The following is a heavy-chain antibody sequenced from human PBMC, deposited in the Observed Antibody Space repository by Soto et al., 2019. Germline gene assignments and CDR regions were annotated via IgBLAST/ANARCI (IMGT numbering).Heavy chain of an antibody. D-gene: IGHD3-22*01. CDR3: ARGLMSMIGGRYFDY. CDR2: LFSGGAT. J-gene: IGHJ4*02. Sequence: EVQLVETGGGFIQRGGALRLSCAVSGFSVSDNYMTWVRQAPGKGPEWVAVLFSGGATNYADSVKGRFTISRDKSKNTLYIQMNSQRVEDTAMYYCARGLMSMIGGRYFDYWGRGTLVTVSS. V-gene: IGHV3-53*02. CDR1: GFSVSDNY.